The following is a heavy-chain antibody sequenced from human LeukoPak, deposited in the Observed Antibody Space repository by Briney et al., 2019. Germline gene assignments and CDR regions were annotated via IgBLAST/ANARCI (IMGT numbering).Heavy chain of an antibody. D-gene: IGHD5-18*01. CDR2: ISYSGST. V-gene: IGHV4-39*01. J-gene: IGHJ3*02. CDR3: AGHPRSGYNDGIDAFNI. CDR1: GGSIAITPYY. Sequence: PSETLPLTCTVSGGSIAITPYYWGWIRQPPGKGLEWIGTISYSGSTFYNPSLRRRVRISVDTSKNHFSLNLSSVTAADTALYYCAGHPRSGYNDGIDAFNIWGQETMVTVSS.